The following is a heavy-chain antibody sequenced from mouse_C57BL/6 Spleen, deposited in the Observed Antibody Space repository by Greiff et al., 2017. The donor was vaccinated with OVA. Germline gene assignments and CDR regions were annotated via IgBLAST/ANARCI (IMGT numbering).Heavy chain of an antibody. CDR2: IYPSDSET. D-gene: IGHD2-4*01. CDR1: GYTFTSYW. Sequence: QVQLQQPGAELVRPGSSVKLSCKASGYTFTSYWMDWVKQRPGQGLEWIGNIYPSDSETHYNQKFKDKATLTVDKSSSTAYMQLSSLTSEDSAVYYCAREDYDYDLAYWGQGTLVTGSA. V-gene: IGHV1-61*01. J-gene: IGHJ3*01. CDR3: AREDYDYDLAY.